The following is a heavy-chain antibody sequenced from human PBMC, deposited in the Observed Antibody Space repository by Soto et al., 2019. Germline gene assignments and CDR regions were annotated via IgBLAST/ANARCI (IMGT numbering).Heavy chain of an antibody. CDR2: INPNSGGT. D-gene: IGHD6-13*01. V-gene: IGHV1-2*02. Sequence: QVQLVQSGAEVKKPGASVKVSCKASGYTFTGYYMHWVRQAPGQGLEWMGWINPNSGGTNYVQKFQGRVTMTRDTSISTAYMELSRLRSDDTAVYYCARASIAAAGRHFDYWGQGTLVTVSS. CDR3: ARASIAAAGRHFDY. J-gene: IGHJ4*02. CDR1: GYTFTGYY.